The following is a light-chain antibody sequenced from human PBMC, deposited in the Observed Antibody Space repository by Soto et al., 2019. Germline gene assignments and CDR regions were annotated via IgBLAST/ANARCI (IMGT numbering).Light chain of an antibody. CDR1: SSDVGDYNY. CDR2: EVS. J-gene: IGLJ3*02. V-gene: IGLV2-8*01. Sequence: QSALTQPPSASGSPGQSVTISCTGTSSDVGDYNYVSWYQQHPGQAPKLLIYEVSKRPSGVPDRFSGSKSGNTASLTVSGLQAEDEADYYCSSYAGSNNWVFGGGTTLTVL. CDR3: SSYAGSNNWV.